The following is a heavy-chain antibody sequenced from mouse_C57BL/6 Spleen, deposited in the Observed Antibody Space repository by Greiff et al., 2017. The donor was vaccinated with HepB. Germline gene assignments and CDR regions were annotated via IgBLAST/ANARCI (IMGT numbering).Heavy chain of an antibody. V-gene: IGHV14-4*01. J-gene: IGHJ1*03. Sequence: EVQLQQSGAELVRPGASVKLSCTASGFNIKDDYMHWVKQRPEQGLEWIGWIDPENGDTEYASKFQGKATITADTSSNTAYLQLSSLTSEDTAVYYCTTGYYGSSLYWYFDVWGTGTTVTVSS. CDR3: TTGYYGSSLYWYFDV. CDR2: IDPENGDT. D-gene: IGHD1-1*01. CDR1: GFNIKDDY.